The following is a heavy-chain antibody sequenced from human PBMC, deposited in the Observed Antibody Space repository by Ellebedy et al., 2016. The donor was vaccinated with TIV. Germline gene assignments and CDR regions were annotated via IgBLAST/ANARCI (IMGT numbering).Heavy chain of an antibody. D-gene: IGHD6-19*01. Sequence: GGSLRLSCAASGFTFTRYTMTWVRQSPGKGLEWVSSISSTSENIYYPDSLKGRFTISRDNADSSLYLQMHGLRAEDTAVYYCSRQAVPGSSDYYYMDVWGKGTTVTVSS. CDR3: SRQAVPGSSDYYYMDV. J-gene: IGHJ6*03. CDR2: ISSTSENI. CDR1: GFTFTRYT. V-gene: IGHV3-21*01.